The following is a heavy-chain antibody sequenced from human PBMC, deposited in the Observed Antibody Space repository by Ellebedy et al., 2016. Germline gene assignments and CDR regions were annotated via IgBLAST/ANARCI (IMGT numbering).Heavy chain of an antibody. CDR1: GGSISSGGYY. V-gene: IGHV4-31*03. D-gene: IGHD4-11*01. Sequence: SETLSLXXTVSGGSISSGGYYWSWIRQHPGKGLEWIGYIYYSGSTYYNPSLKGRVTISVDTSKNQFSLKLSSVTAADTAVYYCARAPTVTTIVSHYYYGMDVWGQGTTVTVSS. CDR2: IYYSGST. J-gene: IGHJ6*02. CDR3: ARAPTVTTIVSHYYYGMDV.